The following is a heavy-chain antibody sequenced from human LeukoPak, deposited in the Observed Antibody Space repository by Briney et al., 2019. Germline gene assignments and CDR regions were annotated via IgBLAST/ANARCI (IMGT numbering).Heavy chain of an antibody. CDR1: GYTFTGYY. CDR3: ARDAYDSSGYYYAFDI. D-gene: IGHD3-22*01. Sequence: ASVKVSCKASGYTFTGYYMHWVRQAPGQGLEWMGIINPSGGSTSYAQKFQGRVTMTRDTSTSTVYMELSSLRSEDTAVYYCARDAYDSSGYYYAFDIWGQGTMVTVSS. V-gene: IGHV1-46*01. J-gene: IGHJ3*02. CDR2: INPSGGST.